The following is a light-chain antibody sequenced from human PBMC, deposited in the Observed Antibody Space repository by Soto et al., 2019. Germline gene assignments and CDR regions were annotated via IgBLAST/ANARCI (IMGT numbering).Light chain of an antibody. J-gene: IGLJ3*02. V-gene: IGLV2-8*01. CDR1: SSDVGAYKY. Sequence: HSALTQPPSASGSPGQSVTISCTGTSSDVGAYKYVSRYQQYPGKAPKLMIYEVSKRPSGVPDRFSGSKSGNTASLTVSGLQAEDEADYYCTSYVGSNIWVFGGGTKLTVL. CDR2: EVS. CDR3: TSYVGSNIWV.